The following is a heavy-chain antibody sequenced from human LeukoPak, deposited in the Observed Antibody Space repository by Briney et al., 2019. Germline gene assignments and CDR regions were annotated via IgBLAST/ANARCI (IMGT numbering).Heavy chain of an antibody. CDR1: GGSISSGDYY. J-gene: IGHJ4*02. CDR2: IYYSGST. V-gene: IGHV4-30-4*08. Sequence: SQTLSLTCTVSGGSISSGDYYWSWIRQPPGKGLEWIGYIYYSGSTYYNPSLKSRVTISVDTSKNQFSLKLSSVTAADTAVYYCARSTYDFWSASIFDYWGQGTPVTVSS. D-gene: IGHD3-3*01. CDR3: ARSTYDFWSASIFDY.